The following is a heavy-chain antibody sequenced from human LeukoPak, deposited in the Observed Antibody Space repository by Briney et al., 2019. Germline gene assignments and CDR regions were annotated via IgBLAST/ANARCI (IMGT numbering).Heavy chain of an antibody. J-gene: IGHJ5*02. CDR1: GGSFSSYY. D-gene: IGHD3-3*01. CDR3: ARHLYDFWSGYYWFDP. Sequence: SETLSLTCAVYGGSFSSYYWSWIRQPPGKGLEWIGEINHSGSTNYNPSLKSRVTISVDTSKNQFSLKLSSVTAADTAVYYCARHLYDFWSGYYWFDPWGQGTLVTVSS. CDR2: INHSGST. V-gene: IGHV4-34*01.